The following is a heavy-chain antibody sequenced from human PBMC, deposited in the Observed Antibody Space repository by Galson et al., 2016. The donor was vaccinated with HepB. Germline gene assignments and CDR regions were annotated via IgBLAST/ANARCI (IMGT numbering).Heavy chain of an antibody. V-gene: IGHV3-7*04. Sequence: SLRLSCAASRFSLSAHWMSWVRQAPGKGLEWVANIKQDGSETYFVDSVKGRFTISRDNAENSLYPEMNSLRAEDTAVYYCAREYFDVSGYYYMEVRYFDLWGRGTLVTVSS. CDR3: AREYFDVSGYYYMEVRYFDL. D-gene: IGHD3-22*01. CDR1: RFSLSAHW. CDR2: IKQDGSET. J-gene: IGHJ2*01.